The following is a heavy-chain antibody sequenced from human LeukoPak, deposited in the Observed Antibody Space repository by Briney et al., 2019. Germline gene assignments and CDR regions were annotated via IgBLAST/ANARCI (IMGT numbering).Heavy chain of an antibody. D-gene: IGHD5-24*01. CDR2: IYTSGST. CDR3: ARGERWLQSSDY. J-gene: IGHJ4*02. Sequence: SQTLSLTCTVSGGSISSGSYYWSWIRQPAGKGLEWIGRIYTSGSTNYNPSLKSRVTISVDTSKNQFSLKLSPVTAADTAVYYCARGERWLQSSDYWGQRTLVTVSS. V-gene: IGHV4-61*02. CDR1: GGSISSGSYY.